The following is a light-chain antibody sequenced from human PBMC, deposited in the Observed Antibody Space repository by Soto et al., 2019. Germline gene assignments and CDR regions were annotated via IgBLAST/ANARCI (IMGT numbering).Light chain of an antibody. Sequence: ALTQPASVSGSPGQSITISCTGTSSDVGSYNYVSWYQHHPGKAPKLMISEVSNRPSGVSNRFSGSKSGNTASLTISGLQTEDEADYYCSSFTSSSTGFFVFGTGTKVTVL. V-gene: IGLV2-14*01. CDR2: EVS. CDR1: SSDVGSYNY. J-gene: IGLJ1*01. CDR3: SSFTSSSTGFFV.